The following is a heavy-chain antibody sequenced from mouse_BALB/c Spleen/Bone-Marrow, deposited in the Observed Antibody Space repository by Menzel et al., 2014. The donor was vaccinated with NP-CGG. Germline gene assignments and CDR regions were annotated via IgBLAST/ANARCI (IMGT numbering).Heavy chain of an antibody. Sequence: VQLQQSGAELAKPGASVKMPCKASGYTFTSYWMHWVKQRPGQGLEWIGYINPSTGYTEYNQKFKDKATLTADKSSSTAYMQLSSLTSEDSAVYYCARGNYGAMDYWGEGTSVTVSS. CDR3: ARGNYGAMDY. CDR1: GYTFTSYW. J-gene: IGHJ4*01. V-gene: IGHV1-7*01. CDR2: INPSTGYT. D-gene: IGHD2-1*01.